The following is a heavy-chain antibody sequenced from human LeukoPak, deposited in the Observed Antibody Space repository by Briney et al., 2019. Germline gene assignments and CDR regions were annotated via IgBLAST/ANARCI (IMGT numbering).Heavy chain of an antibody. Sequence: GGSLRLSCAASGFTFSSYGMHWVRQAPGKGPEWVAVISYDGSHKFYADSVKGRSTISRDNSRNTVYLQMNSLRGDDTAVYYCARDPRYVSGSYTLDYWGQGTLVTVSS. CDR2: ISYDGSHK. CDR3: ARDPRYVSGSYTLDY. V-gene: IGHV3-30*03. J-gene: IGHJ4*02. CDR1: GFTFSSYG. D-gene: IGHD3-10*01.